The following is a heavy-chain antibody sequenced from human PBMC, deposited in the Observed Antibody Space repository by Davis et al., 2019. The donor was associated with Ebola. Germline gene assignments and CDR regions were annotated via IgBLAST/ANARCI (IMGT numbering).Heavy chain of an antibody. V-gene: IGHV1-18*04. CDR3: ARGGLLWFGELGAYGMDV. J-gene: IGHJ6*02. D-gene: IGHD3-10*01. CDR2: ISAYNGNT. CDR1: GYTFTSYY. Sequence: ASVKVSCKASGYTFTSYYMHWVRQAPGQGLEWMGWISAYNGNTNYAQKLQGRVTMTTDTSTSTAYMELRSLRSDDTAVYYCARGGLLWFGELGAYGMDVWGQGTTVTVSS.